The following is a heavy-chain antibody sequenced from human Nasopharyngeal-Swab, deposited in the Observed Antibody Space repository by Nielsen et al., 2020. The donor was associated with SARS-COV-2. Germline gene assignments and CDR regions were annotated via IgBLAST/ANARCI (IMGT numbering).Heavy chain of an antibody. J-gene: IGHJ4*02. CDR1: GYTFTGFY. Sequence: ASVKVSCKASGYTFTGFYVHWVRQAPGQGLECLGRINPSNGVTIYAQKFQGRVTITRDTSNSTVDMELSRLRSDDTAVYYCVSEGDNWEFDSWGQGTLVTVSS. V-gene: IGHV1-2*06. D-gene: IGHD1-26*01. CDR2: INPSNGVT. CDR3: VSEGDNWEFDS.